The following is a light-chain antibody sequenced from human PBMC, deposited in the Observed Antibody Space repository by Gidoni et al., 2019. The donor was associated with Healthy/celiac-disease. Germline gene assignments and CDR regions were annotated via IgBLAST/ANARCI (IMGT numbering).Light chain of an antibody. CDR1: QDISNY. CDR3: QQYDNLLPIT. V-gene: IGKV1-33*01. Sequence: DIQRNQSPSSLSASVGDRVTITCQASQDISNYLNWYQQKPGKAPKLLIYDASNLETGVPSRFSGSGSGTDFTFTISSLQPEDIATYYCQQYDNLLPITFXQXTRLEIK. J-gene: IGKJ5*01. CDR2: DAS.